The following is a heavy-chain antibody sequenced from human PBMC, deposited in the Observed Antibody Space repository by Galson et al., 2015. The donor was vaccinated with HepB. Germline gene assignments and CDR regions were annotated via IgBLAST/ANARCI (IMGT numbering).Heavy chain of an antibody. CDR2: INSGNGNT. V-gene: IGHV1-3*01. J-gene: IGHJ5*02. CDR3: ARDRTGGHARYFLDP. CDR1: GFTFTSYV. D-gene: IGHD3-9*01. Sequence: SVKVSCKASGFTFTSYVIHWLRQAPGQRLEWMGWINSGNGNTKYSQKFQGRVTITRDTSASTAFMELSSLTSEDTAVYFCARDRTGGHARYFLDPWGQGTLVTVSS.